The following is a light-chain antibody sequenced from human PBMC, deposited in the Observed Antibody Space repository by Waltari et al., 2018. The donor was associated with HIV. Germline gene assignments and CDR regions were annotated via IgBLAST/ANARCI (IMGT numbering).Light chain of an antibody. CDR1: KLGDKY. J-gene: IGLJ2*01. CDR3: QAWDSSTVV. Sequence: SYELTQPPSVSVSPGQTASITCSGDKLGDKYACWYQQKAGQSPLLVIYRDRKRPSGFPGRFSGSNSGNTATLTISGTQAMDEADYYCQAWDSSTVVFGGVTKLTVL. CDR2: RDR. V-gene: IGLV3-1*01.